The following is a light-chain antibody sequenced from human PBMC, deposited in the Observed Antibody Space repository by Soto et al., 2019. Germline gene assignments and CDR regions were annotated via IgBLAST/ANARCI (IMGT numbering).Light chain of an antibody. CDR2: SNN. Sequence: QSVLTQPPSASGTPGQRVTISCSGSSSNIGSNTVNWYQQLPGTAPKLLIYSNNQRPSGVPDRFSGSKSGTSASLAISGLRSEDEADYFCAAWDDSLSGRLFGGGTKLTVL. V-gene: IGLV1-44*01. CDR1: SSNIGSNT. CDR3: AAWDDSLSGRL. J-gene: IGLJ2*01.